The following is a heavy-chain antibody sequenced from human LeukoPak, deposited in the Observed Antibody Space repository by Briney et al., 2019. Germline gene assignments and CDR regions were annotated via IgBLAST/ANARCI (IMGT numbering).Heavy chain of an antibody. CDR1: GFTFSSYW. J-gene: IGHJ4*02. CDR3: ARQNYCSSTSCYAFDY. CDR2: IKQDGSEK. D-gene: IGHD2-2*01. V-gene: IGHV3-7*01. Sequence: GGSLRLSCAASGFTFSSYWMSWVRQAPGKGLEWVANIKQDGSEKYYVDSVKGRFTISRDNAKNSLYLQMNGLRAEDTAVYYCARQNYCSSTSCYAFDYWGQGTLVTVSS.